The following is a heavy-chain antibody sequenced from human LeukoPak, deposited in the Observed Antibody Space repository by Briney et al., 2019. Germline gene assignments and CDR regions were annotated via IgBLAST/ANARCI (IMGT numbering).Heavy chain of an antibody. Sequence: ASVKVSCKASGYTFTDFYMHWVRQAPGQGLEWMGWINPKSGGTNNAQRFEGRVTMTRDTSISTAYMELSRLRSDDMAVYYCARDLREDSHSYDAFNIWGQGTMVSVSS. CDR1: GYTFTDFY. CDR3: ARDLREDSHSYDAFNI. D-gene: IGHD3-16*01. J-gene: IGHJ3*02. V-gene: IGHV1-2*02. CDR2: INPKSGGT.